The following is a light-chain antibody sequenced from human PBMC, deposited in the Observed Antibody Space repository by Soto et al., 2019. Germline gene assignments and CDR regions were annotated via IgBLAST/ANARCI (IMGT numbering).Light chain of an antibody. CDR3: QQSYSAPLT. CDR1: QSISSY. V-gene: IGKV1-39*01. Sequence: DIQMTQSPSSLSASVGDRVTITCRASQSISSYLNWYQQKPGKAPKLLIYKASTLKSGVPSRFSGSGSGTDFTLTISTVQPEDFGTFYCQQSYSAPLTFGGGTKVDIK. J-gene: IGKJ4*01. CDR2: KAS.